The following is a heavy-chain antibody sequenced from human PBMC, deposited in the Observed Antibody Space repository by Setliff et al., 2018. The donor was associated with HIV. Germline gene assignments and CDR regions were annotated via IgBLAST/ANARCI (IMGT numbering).Heavy chain of an antibody. D-gene: IGHD5-18*01. CDR2: INHSGGT. CDR1: GGSFSGHY. CDR3: ARGGYSYGFGRHRAYFQY. V-gene: IGHV4-34*01. Sequence: SETLSLTCAVYGGSFSGHYWSWIRQPPGKGLEWIGEINHSGGTNYNPSLKSRVTMSVDTSKNQFSLKLSSVTAADTAVFYCARGGYSYGFGRHRAYFQYWGQGTQV. J-gene: IGHJ1*01.